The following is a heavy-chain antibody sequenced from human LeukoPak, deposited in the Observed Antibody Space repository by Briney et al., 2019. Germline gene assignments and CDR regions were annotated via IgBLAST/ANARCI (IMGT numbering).Heavy chain of an antibody. D-gene: IGHD6-13*01. Sequence: GGSLRLSCAASGFMFRSYSMNWVRQAPGKGLEWISSISSSGNYIYYADSVKGRFTISRDNAKNSLFLQMNSLRAEDTAVYYCAKRVSSSQYNWFDPWGQGTLVSVSS. CDR1: GFMFRSYS. CDR2: ISSSGNYI. CDR3: AKRVSSSQYNWFDP. J-gene: IGHJ5*02. V-gene: IGHV3-21*01.